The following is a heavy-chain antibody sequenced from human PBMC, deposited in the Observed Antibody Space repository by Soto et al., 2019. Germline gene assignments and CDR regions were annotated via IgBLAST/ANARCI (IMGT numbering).Heavy chain of an antibody. CDR3: ARRRSGPTFFDY. J-gene: IGHJ4*02. CDR2: IYYSGST. V-gene: IGHV4-59*08. Sequence: PSETLFLTCTVSGGSMSSYYWSWIRQPPGKGLEWIGFIYYSGSTNYNPSLKSRVTISVDTSKNQFSLKLSSVTAADTAVYYCARRRSGPTFFDYSGQGTLVTVSS. CDR1: GGSMSSYY. D-gene: IGHD3-10*01.